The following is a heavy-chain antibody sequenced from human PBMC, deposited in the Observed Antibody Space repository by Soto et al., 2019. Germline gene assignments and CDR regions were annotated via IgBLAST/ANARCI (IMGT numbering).Heavy chain of an antibody. CDR1: GITFNSYS. Sequence: GSLRLSCAASGITFNSYSMNWVRRAPCKWLEWVSSISSVSTYIYYADSVKGRFTISRDNAKNSLYLQMNSLRAEDTAVYYCARDQGIAVAGYDYWGQATLVTVSS. D-gene: IGHD6-19*01. CDR3: ARDQGIAVAGYDY. CDR2: ISSVSTYI. V-gene: IGHV3-21*01. J-gene: IGHJ4*02.